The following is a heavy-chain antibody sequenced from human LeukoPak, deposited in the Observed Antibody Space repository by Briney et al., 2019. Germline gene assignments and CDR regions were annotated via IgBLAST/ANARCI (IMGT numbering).Heavy chain of an antibody. CDR2: IYYSGST. V-gene: IGHV4-59*12. CDR1: GGSISSYY. D-gene: IGHD2-2*01. CDR3: ARDPVVVVPAAPQNYYYYGMGV. Sequence: SSETLSLTCTVSGGSISSYYWSWIRQPPGKGLEWIGYIYYSGSTNYNPSLKSRVTISVDTSKNQFSLKLSSVTAADTAVYYCARDPVVVVPAAPQNYYYYGMGVWGQGTTVTGSS. J-gene: IGHJ6*02.